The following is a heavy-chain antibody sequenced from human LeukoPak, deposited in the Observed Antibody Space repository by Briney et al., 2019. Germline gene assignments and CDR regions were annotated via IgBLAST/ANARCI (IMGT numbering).Heavy chain of an antibody. V-gene: IGHV3-74*01. CDR2: INSDGSTT. CDR1: GFTFSNYW. CDR3: ARGASGYSYG. D-gene: IGHD5-18*01. J-gene: IGHJ4*02. Sequence: GGSLRLSCAASGFTFSNYWMHWVHQAPGKGLVRVSRINSDGSTTSYADSVKGRFTISRDNAKNTLYLQMNSLRAEDTAVYYCARGASGYSYGWGQGTLVTVSS.